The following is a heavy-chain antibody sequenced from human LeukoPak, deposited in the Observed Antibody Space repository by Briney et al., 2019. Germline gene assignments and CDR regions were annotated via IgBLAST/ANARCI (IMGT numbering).Heavy chain of an antibody. CDR1: GGSISSGDYY. CDR2: IYYSGST. V-gene: IGHV4-30-4*01. Sequence: TSQTLSLTCTVSGGSISSGDYYWSWIRQPPGTGLEWIGYIYYSGSTYYNPSLKSRVTISVDTSKNQFSLKLSSVTAADTAVYYCARGDSSGYLPFDYWGQGTLVTVSS. D-gene: IGHD3-22*01. J-gene: IGHJ4*02. CDR3: ARGDSSGYLPFDY.